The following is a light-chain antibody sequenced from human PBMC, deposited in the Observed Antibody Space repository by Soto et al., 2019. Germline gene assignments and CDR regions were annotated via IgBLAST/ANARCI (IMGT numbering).Light chain of an antibody. CDR2: AAS. J-gene: IGKJ4*01. CDR3: HQYGTSPST. CDR1: QSITNSF. V-gene: IGKV3-20*01. Sequence: EIVLTQSPGTLSLSPGERATLSCRASQSITNSFLAWDQQKPGQAPRLLIYAASSRATGIPDRFSGHGSGTDFTLTISRLEPDDFAVYYCHQYGTSPSTFGGGAKVEIK.